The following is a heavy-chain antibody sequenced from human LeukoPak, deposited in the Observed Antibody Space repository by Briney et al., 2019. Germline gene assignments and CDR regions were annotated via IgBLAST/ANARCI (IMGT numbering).Heavy chain of an antibody. D-gene: IGHD6-19*01. Sequence: SETLSLTCAVYGGSFSGYYWSWLRQPPGKGLEWIGEINHSGSTNYNLSLKSRDTISVDTSKNLFALKLSAETAAGTAVYCCARVGQWLYWGQGTLVTVSS. J-gene: IGHJ4*02. CDR3: ARVGQWLY. V-gene: IGHV4-34*01. CDR1: GGSFSGYY. CDR2: INHSGST.